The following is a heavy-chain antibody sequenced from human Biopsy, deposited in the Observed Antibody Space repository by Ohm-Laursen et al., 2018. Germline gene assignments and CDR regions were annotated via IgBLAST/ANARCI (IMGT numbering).Heavy chain of an antibody. CDR1: GGSISSSTTYY. J-gene: IGHJ5*02. V-gene: IGHV4-39*01. CDR3: ARHPTGFWFDP. Sequence: SETLSLTCNVSGGSISSSTTYYWAWLRQPPGKGLEWIGSIYNTETTFYNPSLKSRVTISVDTSTNQFSLKVSSVTAADTALYFCARHPTGFWFDPWGHGTLVTVSS. CDR2: IYNTETT.